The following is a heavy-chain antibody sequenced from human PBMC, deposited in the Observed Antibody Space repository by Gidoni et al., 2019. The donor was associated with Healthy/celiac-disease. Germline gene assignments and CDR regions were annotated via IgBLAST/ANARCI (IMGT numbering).Heavy chain of an antibody. D-gene: IGHD3-10*01. CDR3: ARAVRGSPHWFDP. CDR2: IYYSGST. J-gene: IGHJ5*02. V-gene: IGHV4-59*01. CDR1: GGSISSYY. Sequence: QVQLQESGPGLVKPSETLSLTCTVSGGSISSYYWSWIRQPPGKGLEWIGYIYYSGSTNYNPSLKSRVTISVDTSKNQFSLKLSSVTAADTAVYYCARAVRGSPHWFDPWGQGTLVTVSS.